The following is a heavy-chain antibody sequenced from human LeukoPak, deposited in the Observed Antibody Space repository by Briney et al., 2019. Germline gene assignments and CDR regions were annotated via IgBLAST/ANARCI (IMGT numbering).Heavy chain of an antibody. Sequence: GGSLRLSCAASGFSFSDYWMNWVRQAPGKGLEWVANIKQDGSEKYYVGSVKGRFTISRDNARNSVYLQMNSLRAEDTAVYYCARIGYSSSSFDYWGQGTLVTVFS. CDR1: GFSFSDYW. D-gene: IGHD6-6*01. CDR3: ARIGYSSSSFDY. CDR2: IKQDGSEK. V-gene: IGHV3-7*01. J-gene: IGHJ4*02.